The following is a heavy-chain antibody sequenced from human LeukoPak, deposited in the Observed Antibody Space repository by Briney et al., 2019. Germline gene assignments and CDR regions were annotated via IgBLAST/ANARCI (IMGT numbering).Heavy chain of an antibody. CDR3: ATPGRDRTYSDAFDI. J-gene: IGHJ3*02. V-gene: IGHV1-24*01. CDR2: FDPEDGET. D-gene: IGHD2-15*01. CDR1: GYTLTELS. Sequence: ASVKVSCTVSGYTLTELSMHWVRQAPGKGLEWMGGFDPEDGETIYAQKFQGRVTMTEDTSTDTAYMELSSLRSEDTAVYYCATPGRDRTYSDAFDIWGQGTMVTVSS.